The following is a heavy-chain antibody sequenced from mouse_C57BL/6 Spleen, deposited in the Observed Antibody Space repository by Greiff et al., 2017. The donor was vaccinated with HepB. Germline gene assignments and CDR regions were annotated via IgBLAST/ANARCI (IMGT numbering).Heavy chain of an antibody. CDR3: ARNLGIYYGSSPYYFDY. Sequence: EVKVVESGGGLVKPGGSLKLSCAASGFTFSDYGMHWVRQAPEKGLEWVAYISSGSSTIYYADTVKGRFTISRDNAKNTLFLQMTSLRSEDTAMYYCARNLGIYYGSSPYYFDYWGQGTTLTVSS. J-gene: IGHJ2*01. D-gene: IGHD1-1*01. CDR1: GFTFSDYG. V-gene: IGHV5-17*01. CDR2: ISSGSSTI.